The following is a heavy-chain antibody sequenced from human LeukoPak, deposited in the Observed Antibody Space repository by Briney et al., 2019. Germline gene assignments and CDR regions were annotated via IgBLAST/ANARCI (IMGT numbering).Heavy chain of an antibody. V-gene: IGHV3-30-3*01. CDR3: ARGQRITGTGTYDY. CDR2: ISYDGSNK. J-gene: IGHJ4*02. D-gene: IGHD1-7*01. CDR1: AFTFSSYA. Sequence: GGSLRLSCAASAFTFSSYAMHWVRQAPGKGLEWVAVISYDGSNKYYADSVKGRFTISRDNSKNTLYLQMNSLRAEDTAVYYCARGQRITGTGTYDYWGQGTLVTVSS.